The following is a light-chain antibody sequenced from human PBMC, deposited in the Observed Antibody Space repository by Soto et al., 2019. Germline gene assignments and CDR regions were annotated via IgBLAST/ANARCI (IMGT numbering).Light chain of an antibody. CDR3: SSYTSTTTRV. CDR2: EVS. V-gene: IGLV2-14*03. J-gene: IGLJ1*01. Sequence: QSALTQPASVSGSPGQSITISCTGTSSDVGCYNYVSWYQQHPGKGPKLMIYEVSNRPSGVSNRFSGSKSGNTATLTISGLQAEDEADYYCSSYTSTTTRVFGTGTKLTVL. CDR1: SSDVGCYNY.